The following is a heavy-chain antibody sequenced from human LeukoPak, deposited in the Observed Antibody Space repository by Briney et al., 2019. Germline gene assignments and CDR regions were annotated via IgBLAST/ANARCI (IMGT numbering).Heavy chain of an antibody. CDR3: ARGVVAATINSYGFDS. J-gene: IGHJ5*01. Sequence: SETLSLTCTVSGGSISSGGYYWSWLRQHPGKGLEWIGYIYYSGSTYYNPSLKSRVTISVDTSKNQFSLKLSSVTAADTAVYYCARGVVAATINSYGFDSWGQGTLVTVSS. CDR2: IYYSGST. V-gene: IGHV4-31*03. D-gene: IGHD2-15*01. CDR1: GGSISSGGYY.